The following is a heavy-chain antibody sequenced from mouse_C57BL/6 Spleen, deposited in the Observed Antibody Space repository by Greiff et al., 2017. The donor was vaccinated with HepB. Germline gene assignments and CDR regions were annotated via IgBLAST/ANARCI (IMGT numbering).Heavy chain of an antibody. V-gene: IGHV1-39*01. CDR3: AREGGAYHSQGDFDV. J-gene: IGHJ1*03. CDR1: GYSFTDYN. D-gene: IGHD2-12*01. Sequence: EVQLKESGPELVKPGASVKISCKASGYSFTDYNMNWVKQSNGKSLEWIGLINPNYGTTSYNQKFKGKATLTVDQSASTAYMQLNSLTSGDSAVYYCAREGGAYHSQGDFDVWGTGTTVTVSS. CDR2: INPNYGTT.